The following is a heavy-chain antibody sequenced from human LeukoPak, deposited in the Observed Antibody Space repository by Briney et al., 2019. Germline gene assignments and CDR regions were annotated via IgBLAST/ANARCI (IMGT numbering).Heavy chain of an antibody. CDR3: AKGTMLRGLIILNFYYYMDV. CDR1: GFTFSSFA. V-gene: IGHV3-23*01. D-gene: IGHD3-10*01. J-gene: IGHJ6*03. CDR2: ISGSGGNT. Sequence: GGSLRLSCAASGFTFSSFAMSWVRQAPGKGLEWVPAISGSGGNTYYADSVKGRFTISRDNSKNTLYLQMNSLRAEDTAVYFCAKGTMLRGLIILNFYYYMDVWGKGTTVTVSS.